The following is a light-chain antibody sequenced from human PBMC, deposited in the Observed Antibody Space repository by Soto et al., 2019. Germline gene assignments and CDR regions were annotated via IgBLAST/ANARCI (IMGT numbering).Light chain of an antibody. CDR2: AAS. CDR1: QSVNSN. CDR3: QQSNPWPPWT. J-gene: IGKJ1*01. Sequence: IVMTQSPASLSVSPGERATLSCRASQSVNSNLARYQQKPGQAPRLLIYAASTRATGIPARFSGSGSGTELTLTISSLQSEDFAVYYCQQSNPWPPWTLGQGTKVEIK. V-gene: IGKV3-15*01.